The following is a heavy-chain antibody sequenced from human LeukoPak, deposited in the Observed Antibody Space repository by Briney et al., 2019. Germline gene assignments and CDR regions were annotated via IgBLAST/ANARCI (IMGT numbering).Heavy chain of an antibody. CDR2: IYYSGST. CDR3: ARDLASSGWYGWDY. CDR1: GGSISSYY. J-gene: IGHJ4*02. Sequence: SETLSLTCTVSGGSISSYYWSWIRQPPGKGLEWIGYIYYSGSTNYNPSLKSRVTISVDTSKNQFSLKLSSVTAADTGVYYCARDLASSGWYGWDYWGQGTLVTVSS. D-gene: IGHD6-19*01. V-gene: IGHV4-59*01.